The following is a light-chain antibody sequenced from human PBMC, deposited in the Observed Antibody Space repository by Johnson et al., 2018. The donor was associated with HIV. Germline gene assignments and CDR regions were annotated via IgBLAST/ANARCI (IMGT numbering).Light chain of an antibody. CDR1: SFNIGNHY. CDR3: GTWDSGLGAHYV. J-gene: IGLJ1*01. Sequence: QLVLTQPPSVSAAPGQKVTISCSGSSFNIGNHYVSWFQQLPGTAPKLLIYDNNKRPSGIPDRFSASKSGTSATLDITGLQTGDEADYYCGTWDSGLGAHYVFGSGTEVTVL. CDR2: DNN. V-gene: IGLV1-51*01.